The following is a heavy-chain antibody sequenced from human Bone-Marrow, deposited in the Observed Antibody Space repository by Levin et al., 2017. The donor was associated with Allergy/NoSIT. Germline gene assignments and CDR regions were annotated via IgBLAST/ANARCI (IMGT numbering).Heavy chain of an antibody. V-gene: IGHV3-30-3*01. Sequence: PGGSLRLSCAASGFTFSSYAMHWVRQAPGKGLEWVAVISYDGSNKYYADSVKGRFTISRDNSKNTLYLQMNSLRAEDTAVYYCARDESGSYQTMWGGLDYWGQGTLVTVSS. CDR3: ARDESGSYQTMWGGLDY. CDR1: GFTFSSYA. CDR2: ISYDGSNK. J-gene: IGHJ4*02. D-gene: IGHD1-26*01.